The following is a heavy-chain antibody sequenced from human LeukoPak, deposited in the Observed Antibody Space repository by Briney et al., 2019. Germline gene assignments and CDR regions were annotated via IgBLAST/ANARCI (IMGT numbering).Heavy chain of an antibody. J-gene: IGHJ4*02. CDR3: ARGARIAAAGDFDY. D-gene: IGHD6-13*01. CDR1: GGSISSYY. CDR2: IYYSGST. V-gene: IGHV4-59*01. Sequence: SETLFLTCTVSGGSISSYYWSWIRQPPGKGLEWIGYIYYSGSTNYNPSLKSRVTISVDTSKNQFSLKLSSVTAADTAVYYCARGARIAAAGDFDYWGQGTLVTVSS.